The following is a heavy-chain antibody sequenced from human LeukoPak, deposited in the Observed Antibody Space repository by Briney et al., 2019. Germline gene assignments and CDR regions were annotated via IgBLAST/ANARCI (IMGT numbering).Heavy chain of an antibody. CDR3: ARGSAYYDFWSGYYFAHYFQY. CDR2: IYHSGST. D-gene: IGHD3-3*01. V-gene: IGHV4-38-2*02. Sequence: PSETLSLTCTVSGYSISSGYYWGWIRQPPGKGLEWIGSIYHSGSTYYNPSLRSRVTISVDTSKNQFSLKLSSVTAADTAVYYCARGSAYYDFWSGYYFAHYFQYWGQGTLVTVSS. J-gene: IGHJ4*02. CDR1: GYSISSGYY.